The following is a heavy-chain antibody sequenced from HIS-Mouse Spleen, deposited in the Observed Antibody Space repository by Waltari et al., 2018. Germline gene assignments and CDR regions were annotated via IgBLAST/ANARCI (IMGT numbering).Heavy chain of an antibody. CDR1: GGSISSSSYY. Sequence: QLQLQESGPGLVKPSETLSLTCTVSGGSISSSSYYWGWIRQPPGKGLGWMGSIYYNGSTAHNPSLKNRVTISGDTSKNQFSLKLSSVTAADTAVYYCAREIPYSSSWYDWYFDLWGRGTLVTVSS. CDR3: AREIPYSSSWYDWYFDL. J-gene: IGHJ2*01. V-gene: IGHV4-39*07. D-gene: IGHD6-13*01. CDR2: IYYNGST.